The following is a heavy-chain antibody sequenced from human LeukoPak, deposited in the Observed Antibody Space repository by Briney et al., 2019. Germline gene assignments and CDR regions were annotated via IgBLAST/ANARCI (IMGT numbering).Heavy chain of an antibody. D-gene: IGHD2-2*01. Sequence: SGGSLRLSCAASGFTFSSCWMSWVRQAPGKGLEWVANIKQDGSEKYYVDSVKGRFTISRDNAKNSLYLQMNSLRAEDTAVYYCARVGYCSSTSCHGFEDWGQGTLVTVSS. J-gene: IGHJ4*02. CDR1: GFTFSSCW. CDR3: ARVGYCSSTSCHGFED. V-gene: IGHV3-7*01. CDR2: IKQDGSEK.